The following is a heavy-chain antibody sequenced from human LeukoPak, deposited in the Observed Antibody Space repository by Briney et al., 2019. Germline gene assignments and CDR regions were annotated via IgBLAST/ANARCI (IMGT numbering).Heavy chain of an antibody. CDR2: IYSGGNT. CDR1: GFTVSSSY. Sequence: GGSLRLSCAASGFTVSSSYMSWVRQAPGKGLEWVSVIYSGGNTDYADSVKGRFTISRDNSKNTLYLQMNSLRAEDTAVYYCAKTPAPVFGSKHYFDYWGQGTLVTVSS. J-gene: IGHJ4*02. D-gene: IGHD3-3*01. CDR3: AKTPAPVFGSKHYFDY. V-gene: IGHV3-53*01.